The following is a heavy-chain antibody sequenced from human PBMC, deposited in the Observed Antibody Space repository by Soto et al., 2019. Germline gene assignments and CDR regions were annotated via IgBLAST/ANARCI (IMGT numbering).Heavy chain of an antibody. J-gene: IGHJ3*02. D-gene: IGHD2-2*01. Sequence: GGSLRLSCAASGFTFSGSAMHWVRQASGKGLEWVGRIRSKANSYATAYAASVKGRFTISRDDSKNTAYLQMNSLKTEDTAVYYCTSLTPNTNACDIWGQGTMVTVSS. CDR3: TSLTPNTNACDI. CDR1: GFTFSGSA. V-gene: IGHV3-73*01. CDR2: IRSKANSYAT.